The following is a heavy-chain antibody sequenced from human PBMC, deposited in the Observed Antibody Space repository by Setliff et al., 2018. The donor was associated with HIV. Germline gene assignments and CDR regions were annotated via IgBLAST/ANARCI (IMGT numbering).Heavy chain of an antibody. CDR1: GGSISGYY. D-gene: IGHD3-22*01. J-gene: IGHJ4*02. CDR3: ARDDSGYYYDY. V-gene: IGHV4-34*01. Sequence: SETLSLTCTVSGGSISGYYWSWIRQPPGKGLEWIGEINHSGSTNYNPSLKSRVIISVDTSKNQLSLSLSSVTAADTAVYYCARDDSGYYYDYWGQGKLVTVSS. CDR2: INHSGST.